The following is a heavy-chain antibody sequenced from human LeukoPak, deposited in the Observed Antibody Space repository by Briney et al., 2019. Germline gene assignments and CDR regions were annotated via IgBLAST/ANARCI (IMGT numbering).Heavy chain of an antibody. CDR3: ARDVGYFTFDY. V-gene: IGHV3-7*01. CDR1: GFIFNNYA. J-gene: IGHJ4*02. Sequence: GGSLRLSCAASGFIFNNYAMHWVRQAPGKGLEWVANIKEDGCAKYYVDSVKGRFTISRDNAKNSLFLQMNSLRAEDTAVYYCARDVGYFTFDYWGQGTLVTVSS. CDR2: IKEDGCAK. D-gene: IGHD2/OR15-2a*01.